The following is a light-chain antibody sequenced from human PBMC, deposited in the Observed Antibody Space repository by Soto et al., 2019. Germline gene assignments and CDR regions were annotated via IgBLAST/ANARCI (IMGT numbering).Light chain of an antibody. J-gene: IGLJ2*01. CDR3: SSYTSSLTP. CDR2: EVS. Sequence: QSVLTQPASVSGSPGQSITISCTGTSSDVGGYNYVSWYQQHPGKAPKLMIYEVSNRPSGVSNRFSGSKSGNTASLTISGLQAEDEADYYCSSYTSSLTPFGGGTKLTVL. V-gene: IGLV2-14*01. CDR1: SSDVGGYNY.